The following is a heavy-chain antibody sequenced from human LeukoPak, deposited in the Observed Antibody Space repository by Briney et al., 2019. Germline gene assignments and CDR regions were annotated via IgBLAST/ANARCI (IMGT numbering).Heavy chain of an antibody. Sequence: ASVKVSCKASGYTFTGYYMHWVRQAPGQGLEWMGWINPNSGGTNYAQKFQGRVTMTRDTSISTAYMELSRLRSDDTAVYYCARVFSLWFGELFGYWGQGTLVTVSS. D-gene: IGHD3-10*01. V-gene: IGHV1-2*02. CDR2: INPNSGGT. CDR3: ARVFSLWFGELFGY. CDR1: GYTFTGYY. J-gene: IGHJ4*02.